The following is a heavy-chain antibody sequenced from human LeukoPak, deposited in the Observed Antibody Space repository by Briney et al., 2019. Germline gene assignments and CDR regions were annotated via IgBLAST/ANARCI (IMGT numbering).Heavy chain of an antibody. CDR3: ATQGGITLTY. CDR2: IYPGDSET. CDR1: GYRFISYG. V-gene: IGHV5-51*01. D-gene: IGHD3-10*01. Sequence: GESLKISCKGSGYRFISYGIAWVRQMPGKGLEWMGVIYPGDSETRYSPSFQGQVTISADRSISTAYLRWSSLKASDTAMYYCATQGGITLTYWGQGTLVTVSS. J-gene: IGHJ4*02.